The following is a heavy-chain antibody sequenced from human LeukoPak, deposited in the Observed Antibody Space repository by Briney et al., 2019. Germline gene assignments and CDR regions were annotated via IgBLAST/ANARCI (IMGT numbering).Heavy chain of an antibody. V-gene: IGHV1-46*01. CDR3: ARDQEGFDY. CDR2: IYPRDGST. J-gene: IGHJ4*02. Sequence: GASVKVSCKASGYTFTNYTLNWVRQAPGQGLEWMGMIYPRDGSTSYAQKFQGRVTVTRDTSTSTVHMELSGLRSEDTAVYYCARDQEGFDYWGQGTPVTVSS. CDR1: GYTFTNYT.